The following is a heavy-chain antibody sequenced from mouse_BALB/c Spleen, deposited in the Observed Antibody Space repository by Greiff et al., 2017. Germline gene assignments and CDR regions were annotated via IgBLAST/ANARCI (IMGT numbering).Heavy chain of an antibody. J-gene: IGHJ4*01. D-gene: IGHD1-1*01. V-gene: IGHV5-12-2*01. CDR3: ARGGYGSSYAMDY. CDR1: GFTFSSYT. CDR2: ISNGGGST. Sequence: EVMLVESGGGLVQPGGSLKLSCAASGFTFSSYTMSWVRQTPEKRLEWVAYISNGGGSTYYPDTVKGRFTISRDNAKNTLYLQMSSLKSEDTAMYYCARGGYGSSYAMDYWGQGTSVTVSS.